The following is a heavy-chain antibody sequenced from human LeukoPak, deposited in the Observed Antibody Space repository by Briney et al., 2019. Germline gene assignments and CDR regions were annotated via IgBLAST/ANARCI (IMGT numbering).Heavy chain of an antibody. CDR1: GYTFTGYY. D-gene: IGHD4-17*01. Sequence: ASVKVSCKASGYTFTGYYMHWVRQAPGQGLEWMGWINPNSGGTNYAQKFQGRVTMTRDTFISTAYMELSRLRSDDTAVYYCARARAPVTRISSFDIWGQGTMVTVSS. J-gene: IGHJ3*02. CDR2: INPNSGGT. CDR3: ARARAPVTRISSFDI. V-gene: IGHV1-2*02.